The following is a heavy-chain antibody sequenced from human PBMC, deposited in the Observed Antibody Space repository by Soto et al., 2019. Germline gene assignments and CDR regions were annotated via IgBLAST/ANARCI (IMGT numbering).Heavy chain of an antibody. CDR1: GDSMRTFY. CDR3: TRVGGYYGDYPNFDY. D-gene: IGHD4-17*01. CDR2: IYYSGST. V-gene: IGHV4-59*01. Sequence: SETLSLTCTVYGDSMRTFYWSWIRQPPGKGLEWIGNIYYSGSTNYNPSRKSRVTMSVDMSRNQVSLKLSSVTAPDTAVYYCTRVGGYYGDYPNFDYWGQGALVTVSS. J-gene: IGHJ4*02.